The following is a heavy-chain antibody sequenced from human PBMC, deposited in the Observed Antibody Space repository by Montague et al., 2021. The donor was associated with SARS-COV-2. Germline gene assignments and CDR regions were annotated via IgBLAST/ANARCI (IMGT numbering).Heavy chain of an antibody. D-gene: IGHD1-14*01. Sequence: SLRLSCAASGFTFTSYWMSWVRQAPGKGLEWVANVNKDGSDKYYLGSVKGRFTISRDNAKKSVYLQMNSLRAEDTAVYYCAKDLTGGGELQGLFDYWGQGTLVTVSS. CDR1: GFTFTSYW. J-gene: IGHJ4*02. V-gene: IGHV3-7*03. CDR2: VNKDGSDK. CDR3: AKDLTGGGELQGLFDY.